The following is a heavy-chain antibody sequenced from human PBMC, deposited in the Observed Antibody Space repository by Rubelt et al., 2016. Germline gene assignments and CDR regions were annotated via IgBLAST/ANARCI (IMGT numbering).Heavy chain of an antibody. D-gene: IGHD5-18*01. V-gene: IGHV4-38-2*02. J-gene: IGHJ4*02. CDR1: GYSISSGYY. CDR2: INHSGST. CDR3: ARGRYSYGYGY. Sequence: QVQLQESGPGLVKPSETLSLTCTVSGYSISSGYYWGWIRQPPGKGLEWIGEINHSGSTNYNPSLKSRVTISVDTSKNQFSLKLSSVTAADTAVYYCARGRYSYGYGYWGQGTLVAVSS.